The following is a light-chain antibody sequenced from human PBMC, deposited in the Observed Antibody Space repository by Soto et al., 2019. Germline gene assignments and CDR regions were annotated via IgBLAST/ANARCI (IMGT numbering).Light chain of an antibody. V-gene: IGKV3-20*01. CDR3: QQYGSSLFT. CDR2: GTS. J-gene: IGKJ3*01. Sequence: DIVLTQSPGTLSLSPGERATLSCRASQSVSSKYLAWYQQKPGQAPRVLIYGTSIRASGVPERFSGGGSGTDFNLTITRLEPEDFAVYYCQQYGSSLFTFGPGTKVDFK. CDR1: QSVSSKY.